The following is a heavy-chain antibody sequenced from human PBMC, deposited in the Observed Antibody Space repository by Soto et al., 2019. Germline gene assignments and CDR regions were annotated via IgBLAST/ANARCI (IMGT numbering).Heavy chain of an antibody. Sequence: GGSLRLSCAASGFTFSSYGMHWVRQAPGKGLEWVAVIWYDGSNKYYADSVKGRFTISRDNSKNTLYLQMNSLRAEDTAVYYCARGGDWYYYDSSGYFHDYWGQGTLVTVSS. D-gene: IGHD3-22*01. CDR3: ARGGDWYYYDSSGYFHDY. CDR2: IWYDGSNK. CDR1: GFTFSSYG. J-gene: IGHJ4*02. V-gene: IGHV3-33*01.